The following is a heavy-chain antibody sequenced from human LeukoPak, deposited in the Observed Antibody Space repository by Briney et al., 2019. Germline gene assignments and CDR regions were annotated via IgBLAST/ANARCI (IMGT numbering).Heavy chain of an antibody. CDR1: GYRFTYDW. CDR2: IYPDDSDT. Sequence: PGESLKISCRVSGYRFTYDWIGWVRQMPGKGLEWVGIIYPDDSDTRYSPSFEGQVTISADKSISTAYLQWSSLKASDTAMYYCARQSAAAGTRWGQGTLVTVSS. CDR3: ARQSAAAGTR. D-gene: IGHD6-13*01. V-gene: IGHV5-51*01. J-gene: IGHJ4*02.